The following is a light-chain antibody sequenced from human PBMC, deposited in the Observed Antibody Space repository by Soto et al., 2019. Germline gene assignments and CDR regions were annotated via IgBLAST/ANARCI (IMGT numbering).Light chain of an antibody. J-gene: IGKJ1*01. CDR2: KAS. CDR3: QQSYSTPPT. Sequence: MQMSQPPSTLAASVGDRVTITCLSSQSISSWVGWYQQRPGKGPKLLIYKASTLKSGVPSRFSGSGSGTEFTLTISSLQPEDFATYYCQQSYSTPPTFGQGTKVDIK. CDR1: QSISSW. V-gene: IGKV1-5*03.